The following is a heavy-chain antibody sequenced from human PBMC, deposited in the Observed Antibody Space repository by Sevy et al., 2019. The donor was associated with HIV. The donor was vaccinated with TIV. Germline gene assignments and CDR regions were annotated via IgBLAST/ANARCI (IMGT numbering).Heavy chain of an antibody. CDR2: IRPYNGNT. CDR3: ARLLGSTEFGYYFDY. CDR1: GYTITSYG. Sequence: ASVKVSCKASGYTITSYGLSWVRQAPGQGLEWMGGIRPYNGNTDYAQKLQGRVTVTTDTSTTTAYMELRSLRSDDTALYYCARLLGSTEFGYYFDYWGQGTLVTVSS. V-gene: IGHV1-18*01. J-gene: IGHJ4*02. D-gene: IGHD1-26*01.